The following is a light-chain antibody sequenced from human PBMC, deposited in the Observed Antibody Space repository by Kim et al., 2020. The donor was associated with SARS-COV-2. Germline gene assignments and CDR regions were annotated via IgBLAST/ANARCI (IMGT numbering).Light chain of an antibody. J-gene: IGLJ2*01. CDR2: KDT. V-gene: IGLV3-25*03. Sequence: PGQTARITCYADALPNQYAYWYQQKPGQAPVLVIYKDTERPSGIPERFSGSSSGTTVTLTISGVQAEDEADYYCQSADSSGTYVLFGGGTQLTVL. CDR1: ALPNQY. CDR3: QSADSSGTYVL.